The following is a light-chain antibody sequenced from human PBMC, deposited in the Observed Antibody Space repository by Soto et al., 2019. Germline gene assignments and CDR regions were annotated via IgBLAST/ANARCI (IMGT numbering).Light chain of an antibody. CDR2: GAS. J-gene: IGKJ1*01. CDR3: QQYGILQRT. Sequence: EIVLTQSPGTLSLSPGERATLSCRASQSVSSSYLAWYQQKPGQAPRLLIYGASSRATGIPDRFSGSGSGTDFTLTISRLEPEDFAVYYSQQYGILQRTFGPGTKVDIK. CDR1: QSVSSSY. V-gene: IGKV3-20*01.